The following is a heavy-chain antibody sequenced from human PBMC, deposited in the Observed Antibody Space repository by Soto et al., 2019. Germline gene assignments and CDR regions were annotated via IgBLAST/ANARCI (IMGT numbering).Heavy chain of an antibody. CDR1: GFAFSAYY. D-gene: IGHD6-25*01. V-gene: IGHV3-7*01. J-gene: IGHJ4*02. Sequence: EVQLVESGGGVVQPGGSPRLSCAASGFAFSAYYMTWVRQAPGKGLEWVANIKKDGSEKYYAGSVNGRFIISRDDAKNLLFLQMNSLRVEDTAVYYCAREKRANGYFDYWGQGTPVTVSA. CDR3: AREKRANGYFDY. CDR2: IKKDGSEK.